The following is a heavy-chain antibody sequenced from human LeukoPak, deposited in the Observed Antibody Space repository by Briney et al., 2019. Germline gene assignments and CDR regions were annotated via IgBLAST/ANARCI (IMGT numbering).Heavy chain of an antibody. D-gene: IGHD3-9*01. J-gene: IGHJ4*02. V-gene: IGHV3-21*01. CDR1: GFTFSTYS. Sequence: GGSLRLSCAASGFTFSTYSMNWVRQAPGKGLEWVSSISSSSSYIHYAGSMKGRFTISRDNAKKSLYLQMNSLRAEDTAVYYCAKDNRLYYDILTGYSYWGQGTLVTVSS. CDR2: ISSSSSYI. CDR3: AKDNRLYYDILTGYSY.